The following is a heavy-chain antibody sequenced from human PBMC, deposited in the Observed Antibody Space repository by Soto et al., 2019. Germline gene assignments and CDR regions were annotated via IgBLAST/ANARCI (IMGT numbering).Heavy chain of an antibody. CDR2: IIPIFGTA. J-gene: IGHJ3*02. Sequence: QVQLVQSGAEVKKPGSSVKVSCKASGGTFSSYAISWVRQAPGQGLEWMGGIIPIFGTANYAQKFQGRVTITADESTSTAYMELSSLRSEXXXXXYCARPLYGEAFDIWGQGTMVTVSS. CDR3: ARPLYGEAFDI. D-gene: IGHD4-17*01. CDR1: GGTFSSYA. V-gene: IGHV1-69*01.